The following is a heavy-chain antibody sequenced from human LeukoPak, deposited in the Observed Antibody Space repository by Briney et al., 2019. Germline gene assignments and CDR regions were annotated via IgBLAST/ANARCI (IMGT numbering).Heavy chain of an antibody. V-gene: IGHV3-33*01. CDR1: GFTFSSYG. CDR3: ARGSPYYDILTGYTFDY. CDR2: IWYDGSNK. J-gene: IGHJ4*02. D-gene: IGHD3-9*01. Sequence: RRSLRLSCAASGFTFSSYGMHWVRQAPGKGLEWVAVIWYDGSNKYYADSVKGRFTISRDNSKNTLYLQMNSLRAEDAAVYYCARGSPYYDILTGYTFDYWGQGTLVTVSS.